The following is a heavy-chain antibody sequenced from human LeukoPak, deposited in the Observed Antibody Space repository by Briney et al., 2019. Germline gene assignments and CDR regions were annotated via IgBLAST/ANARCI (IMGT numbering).Heavy chain of an antibody. CDR2: ISSSSSSTI. CDR3: AELGITMIGGV. D-gene: IGHD3-10*02. J-gene: IGHJ6*04. CDR1: GFTFSSYR. V-gene: IGHV3-48*01. Sequence: GGSLRLSCAASGFTFSSYRMNWVRQAPGKGLEWVSYISSSSSSTIYYADSVKGRFTISRDNSKSTLYLQMNSLRAEDTAVYYCAELGITMIGGVWGKGTTVTISS.